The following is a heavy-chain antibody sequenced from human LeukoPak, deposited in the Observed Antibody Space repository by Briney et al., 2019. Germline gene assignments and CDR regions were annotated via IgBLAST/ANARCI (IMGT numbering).Heavy chain of an antibody. CDR2: ISGSGGST. Sequence: GGSLRLSCAASGFTFSSYGMSWVRQAPGKGLEWASAISGSGGSTYYADSVKGRFTISRDNSKNTLYLQMNSLRAEDTAVYYCAKPLYSGYDFDYWGQGTLVTVSS. J-gene: IGHJ4*02. CDR3: AKPLYSGYDFDY. V-gene: IGHV3-23*01. CDR1: GFTFSSYG. D-gene: IGHD5-12*01.